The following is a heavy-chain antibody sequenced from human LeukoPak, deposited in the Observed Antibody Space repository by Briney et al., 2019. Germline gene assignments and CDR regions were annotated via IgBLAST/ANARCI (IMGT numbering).Heavy chain of an antibody. CDR1: GGSFSGYY. J-gene: IGHJ3*02. CDR3: ARGRRARGAFDI. D-gene: IGHD3-16*01. V-gene: IGHV4-34*01. CDR2: INHSGST. Sequence: SETLSLTCAVYGGSFSGYYWSWIRQPPGKGLEWIGEINHSGSTNYNPSLKSRVTISVDTSENQFSLKLSSVTAADTAVYYCARGRRARGAFDIWGQGTMVTVSS.